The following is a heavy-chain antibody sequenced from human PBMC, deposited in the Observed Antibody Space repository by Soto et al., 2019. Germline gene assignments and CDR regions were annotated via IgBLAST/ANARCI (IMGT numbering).Heavy chain of an antibody. D-gene: IGHD2-15*01. V-gene: IGHV3-30*09. Sequence: GGSLRLSCAASGFTFSSYAMHWVHQAPGKGLEWVAVISYDGSNKYYADSVKGRFAISRDNSKNTLYLQMNSLRAEDTAVYYCARDLIPQGYCSGGSCYSGYYYYGMDVWGQGTTVTVSS. CDR1: GFTFSSYA. CDR3: ARDLIPQGYCSGGSCYSGYYYYGMDV. J-gene: IGHJ6*02. CDR2: ISYDGSNK.